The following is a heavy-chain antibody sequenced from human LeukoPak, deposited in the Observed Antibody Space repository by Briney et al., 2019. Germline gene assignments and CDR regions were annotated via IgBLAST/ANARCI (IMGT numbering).Heavy chain of an antibody. Sequence: ASVKVSCKASGYTFTDNYIHWVRQAPGQGLEWMGWINPHSGDTNYALKFQGRVTMTRDTSISTAYMELSRLRSDDTAFYYCARGDSSDYLAVSSWGQGTLVTVSS. D-gene: IGHD4-17*01. CDR3: ARGDSSDYLAVSS. J-gene: IGHJ5*02. CDR1: GYTFTDNY. V-gene: IGHV1-2*02. CDR2: INPHSGDT.